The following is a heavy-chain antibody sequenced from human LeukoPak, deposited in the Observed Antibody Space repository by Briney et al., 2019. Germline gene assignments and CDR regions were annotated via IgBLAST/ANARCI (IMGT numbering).Heavy chain of an antibody. J-gene: IGHJ6*02. V-gene: IGHV4-59*01. CDR2: IYYSGST. D-gene: IGHD6-19*01. Sequence: KSSETLSLTCTVSSGSISSYYWSWIRQPPGKGLEWIGYIYYSGSTNYNPSLKSRVTISVDTSKNQFSLKLSSVTAADTAVYYCARGSSVAALYGMDVWGQGTTVTVSS. CDR3: ARGSSVAALYGMDV. CDR1: SGSISSYY.